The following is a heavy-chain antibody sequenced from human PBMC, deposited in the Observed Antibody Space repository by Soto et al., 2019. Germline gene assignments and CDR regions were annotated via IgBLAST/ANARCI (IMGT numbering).Heavy chain of an antibody. J-gene: IGHJ4*02. Sequence: EVQLVESGGGLVQPGGSLRLSCAASGFTFNSYSMNWVRQAPGKGLEWVSYISSSSSTIYYADSVKGRFTISRDNAKNSLYLQMNSLRDEDTAVYYCARAGYYGSGILLWGQGTLVTVAS. V-gene: IGHV3-48*02. CDR1: GFTFNSYS. D-gene: IGHD3-10*01. CDR3: ARAGYYGSGILL. CDR2: ISSSSSTI.